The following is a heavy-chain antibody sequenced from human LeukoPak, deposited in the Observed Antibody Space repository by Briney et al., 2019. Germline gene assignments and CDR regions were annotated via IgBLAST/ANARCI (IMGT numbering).Heavy chain of an antibody. CDR2: ISSSSSTI. V-gene: IGHV3-48*01. Sequence: GGSLRLSCAASGFTFSSYSMNWVRQAPGKGLEWVSYISSSSSTIYYADSVKGRFTISRDNAKNSLYLQMNSLRAEDTAVYYCARSLNSVWLLLQPFDYWGQGTLVTVSS. J-gene: IGHJ4*02. CDR3: ARSLNSVWLLLQPFDY. CDR1: GFTFSSYS. D-gene: IGHD3-22*01.